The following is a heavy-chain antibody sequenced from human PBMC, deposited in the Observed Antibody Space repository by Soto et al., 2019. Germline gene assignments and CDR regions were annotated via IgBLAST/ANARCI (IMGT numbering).Heavy chain of an antibody. J-gene: IGHJ4*02. V-gene: IGHV3-9*01. CDR1: GFTFDDYA. Sequence: PGGSLRLSCTASGFTFDDYAMHGVRRAPVKGLEWVSGISWNSGSIGYAVSVKGRFTISRDNAKNSLYLQMNSLRAEDTALYYCAKDMTPGPEMSPIDYWGQGTLGTVSS. CDR2: ISWNSGSI. CDR3: AKDMTPGPEMSPIDY.